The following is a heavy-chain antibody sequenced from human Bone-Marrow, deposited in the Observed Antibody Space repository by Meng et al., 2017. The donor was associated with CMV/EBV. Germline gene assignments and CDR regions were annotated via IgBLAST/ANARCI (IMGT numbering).Heavy chain of an antibody. Sequence: GESLKISCAASGFTFSSYWMHWVRQAPGKGLVWVSRVNSDESITSYADSVKGRFTVSRDNAKNTLYLQMSSLRAEDTAVYYWARDVTGTTRVYYFDYWGPGTLVTVSS. D-gene: IGHD1-1*01. CDR3: ARDVTGTTRVYYFDY. CDR2: VNSDESIT. CDR1: GFTFSSYW. V-gene: IGHV3-74*01. J-gene: IGHJ4*02.